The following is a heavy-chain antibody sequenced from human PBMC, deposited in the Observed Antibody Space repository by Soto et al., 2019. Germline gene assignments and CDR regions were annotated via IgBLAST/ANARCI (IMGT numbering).Heavy chain of an antibody. CDR1: GYTFTNFG. Sequence: QVQLVQSGAEVKKPGASVKVSCKTSGYTFTNFGLSWVRQAPGQGLEWMGWISAYNGNTNYAQNFQVRDTMTTNPSTNTTYMDLRNLRSDDTAVYYCARGETPIAYWGQGTLVTVSS. D-gene: IGHD1-26*01. V-gene: IGHV1-18*01. J-gene: IGHJ4*02. CDR2: ISAYNGNT. CDR3: ARGETPIAY.